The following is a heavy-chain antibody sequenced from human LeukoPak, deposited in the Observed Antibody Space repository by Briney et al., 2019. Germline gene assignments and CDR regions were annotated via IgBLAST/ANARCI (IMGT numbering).Heavy chain of an antibody. V-gene: IGHV4-34*01. Sequence: PSETLSLTCAVNGGSFSGDYWSWIRQPPGKGLEWIGEINHSGSTNYNPSLKSRVTISVDTSKNQFSLELSSVTAADTAVYYCARGGNSLHYWGQGTLVTVSS. D-gene: IGHD4-23*01. J-gene: IGHJ4*02. CDR3: ARGGNSLHY. CDR2: INHSGST. CDR1: GGSFSGDY.